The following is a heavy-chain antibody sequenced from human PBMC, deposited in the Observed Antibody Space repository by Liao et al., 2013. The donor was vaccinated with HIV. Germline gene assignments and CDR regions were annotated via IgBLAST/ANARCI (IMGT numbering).Heavy chain of an antibody. V-gene: IGHV4-30-2*01. D-gene: IGHD3-9*01. CDR2: IYHSGST. CDR1: GGSISSGGYS. Sequence: QLQLQESGSGLVKPSQTLSLTCAVSGGSISSGGYSWSWIRQPPGKGLEWIGYIYHSGSTYYNPSLKSRVTISVDRSKNQFSLKLSSVTAADTAVYYCARGPTVLRYFDWPTLYFDYWGQGTLVTVSS. J-gene: IGHJ4*02. CDR3: ARGPTVLRYFDWPTLYFDY.